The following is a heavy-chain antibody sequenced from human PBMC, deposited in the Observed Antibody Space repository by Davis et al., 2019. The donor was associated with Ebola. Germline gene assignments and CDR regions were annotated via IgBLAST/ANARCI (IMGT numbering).Heavy chain of an antibody. D-gene: IGHD6-13*01. V-gene: IGHV4-59*08. CDR3: ARHGHGATKETAAGGDYFDY. Sequence: SETLSLTCTVSGGSISSYYWSWIRQPPGKGLEWIGYIYYSGSTNYNPSLKSRVTISVDTSKNQFSLKLSSVTAADTAVYYCARHGHGATKETAAGGDYFDYWGQGTLVTVSS. CDR2: IYYSGST. J-gene: IGHJ4*02. CDR1: GGSISSYY.